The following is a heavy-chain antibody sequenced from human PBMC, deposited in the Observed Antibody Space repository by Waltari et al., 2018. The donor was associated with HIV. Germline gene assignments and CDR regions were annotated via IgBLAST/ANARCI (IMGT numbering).Heavy chain of an antibody. V-gene: IGHV3-49*05. Sequence: DVQVVESGGGLVKPGRSLRLSCTGSGFTFGDYGVSWFRPAPGKGLEWVGCIRLKSSGGATQYGASVKGRFTISREDSKSVAYLQMNSLEIEDTAVYFCARGGVAVPGIHYWGQGTLVIVSS. CDR3: ARGGVAVPGIHY. CDR2: IRLKSSGGAT. J-gene: IGHJ4*02. D-gene: IGHD6-19*01. CDR1: GFTFGDYG.